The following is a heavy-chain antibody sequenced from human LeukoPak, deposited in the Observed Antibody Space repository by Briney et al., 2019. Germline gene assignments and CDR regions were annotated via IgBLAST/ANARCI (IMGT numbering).Heavy chain of an antibody. J-gene: IGHJ4*02. D-gene: IGHD3-22*01. V-gene: IGHV3-23*01. CDR3: AKMSRASGSLDY. CDR1: GFTFSNSA. CDR2: IGGKGDNT. Sequence: PGGSLRLSCAASGFTFSNSAMNWVRKAPGKGLEWVSAIGGKGDNTLYADSVKGRFTISRDNSNNMLYLQMNSLRAEDTAVYYCAKMSRASGSLDYWGQGTLVTVSS.